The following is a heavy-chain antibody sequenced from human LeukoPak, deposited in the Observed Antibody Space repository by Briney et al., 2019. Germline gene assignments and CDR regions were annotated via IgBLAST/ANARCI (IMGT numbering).Heavy chain of an antibody. Sequence: SSETLSLTCTVSGGSISSGDYYWSWIRQPPGKGLEWIGYIYYSGSTYYNPSLKSRVTISVDTSKNQFSLKLSSVTAADTAVYYCARFLYSGRDYYYMDVWGKGTTVTVSS. V-gene: IGHV4-30-4*01. J-gene: IGHJ6*03. CDR2: IYYSGST. CDR1: GGSISSGDYY. CDR3: ARFLYSGRDYYYMDV. D-gene: IGHD5-18*01.